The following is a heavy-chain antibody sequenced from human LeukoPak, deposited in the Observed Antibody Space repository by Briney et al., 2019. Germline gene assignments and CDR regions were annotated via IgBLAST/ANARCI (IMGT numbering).Heavy chain of an antibody. CDR2: IKPDGSEK. CDR1: GFTFSDYW. J-gene: IGHJ4*02. V-gene: IGHV3-7*01. D-gene: IGHD1-1*01. CDR3: ARVAKERVGGVYYFDY. Sequence: PGGSLRLSCAASGFTFSDYWMTWARQPPGKWLEWVANIKPDGSEKYYVDSVRGRFTISRDNAKNSLYLQMNSLRAGDTAVYSCARVAKERVGGVYYFDYWGQGTLVTVYS.